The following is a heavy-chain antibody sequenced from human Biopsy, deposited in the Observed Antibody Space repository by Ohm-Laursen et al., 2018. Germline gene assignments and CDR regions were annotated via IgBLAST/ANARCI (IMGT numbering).Heavy chain of an antibody. V-gene: IGHV4-61*01. D-gene: IGHD5-18*01. CDR2: IYNGVST. CDR3: ARGYAGLYEAFDF. J-gene: IGHJ3*01. Sequence: ETLSLTCTVSGASVSSGSYDWSWIRQPPRKGLERIGNIYNGVSTKYNPSLRSRVTISADKSANQFSLKLRSVTAADTAVYYCARGYAGLYEAFDFWGQGTVVTVAS. CDR1: GASVSSGSYD.